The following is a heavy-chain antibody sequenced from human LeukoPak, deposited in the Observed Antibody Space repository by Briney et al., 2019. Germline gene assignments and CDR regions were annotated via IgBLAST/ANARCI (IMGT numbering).Heavy chain of an antibody. CDR1: GFTFSSYW. D-gene: IGHD3-22*01. Sequence: GGSLRLSCAASGFTFSSYWMSWVRQAPGKGLEWVANIKQDGSEKYYVDSVKGRFTISRDNAKNSLYLQMNSLRAEDTAVYYCARVVYNYDSSGVGYWGQGTLVTVSS. V-gene: IGHV3-7*01. J-gene: IGHJ4*02. CDR3: ARVVYNYDSSGVGY. CDR2: IKQDGSEK.